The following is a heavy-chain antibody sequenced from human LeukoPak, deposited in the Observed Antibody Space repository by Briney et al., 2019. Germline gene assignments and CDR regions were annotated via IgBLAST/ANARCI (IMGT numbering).Heavy chain of an antibody. CDR1: GGTFSSYA. V-gene: IGHV1-69*05. CDR3: ARAWRVLDAFDI. J-gene: IGHJ3*02. Sequence: ASVKVSCKASGGTFSSYAISWVRQAPGQGLEWMGGIIPIFGTANYAQKFQGRVTITTDESTSTAYMELSSLRSEDTAVYYCARAWRVLDAFDIWGQGTMVTVSS. CDR2: IIPIFGTA. D-gene: IGHD3-3*01.